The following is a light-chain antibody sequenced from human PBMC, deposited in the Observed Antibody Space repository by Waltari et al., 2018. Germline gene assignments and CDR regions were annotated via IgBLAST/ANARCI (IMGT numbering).Light chain of an antibody. CDR3: MQALEAPLT. V-gene: IGKV2-28*01. CDR1: QSLLSFYGYIY. CDR2: SAS. Sequence: IVMTQSPLSLPVTPGEPASISCRSSQSLLSFYGYIYLDWYLQKPGQSPQLLIYSASNRASGVSDRFSGSGSGTDFTLKISRVEAEDVGVYYCMQALEAPLTFGGGTKVEIK. J-gene: IGKJ4*01.